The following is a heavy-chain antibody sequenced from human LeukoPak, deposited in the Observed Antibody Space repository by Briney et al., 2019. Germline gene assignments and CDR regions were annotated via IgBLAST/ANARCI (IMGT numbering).Heavy chain of an antibody. D-gene: IGHD3-16*01. CDR3: ARRVPSQVITDYFDY. Sequence: GGSLRLSCAASGFTFSSYSMNWVRQAPGKGLEWISFIDSSSRTIFYAESVKGRFTISRDNAKNSLFLQMNSLRAEDTAVYYCARRVPSQVITDYFDYWGQGTLVTVSS. V-gene: IGHV3-48*04. J-gene: IGHJ4*02. CDR1: GFTFSSYS. CDR2: IDSSSRTI.